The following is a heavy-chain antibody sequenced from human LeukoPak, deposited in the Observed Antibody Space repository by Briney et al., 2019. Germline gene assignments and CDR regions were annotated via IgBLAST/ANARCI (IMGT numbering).Heavy chain of an antibody. CDR2: ISGSGGST. V-gene: IGHV3-23*01. Sequence: PGGSLRLSCAASGFTFSSYGMSWVRQAPGKGLEWVSAISGSGGSTYYADSVKGRFTISRDNSKNTLYLRMNSLRAEVTAVYYCAALSGSYSNFDYWGQGTLVTVSS. CDR3: AALSGSYSNFDY. J-gene: IGHJ4*02. D-gene: IGHD1-26*01. CDR1: GFTFSSYG.